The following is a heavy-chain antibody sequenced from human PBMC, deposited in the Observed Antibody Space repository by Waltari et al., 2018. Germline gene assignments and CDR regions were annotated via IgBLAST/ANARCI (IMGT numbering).Heavy chain of an antibody. Sequence: EVQLVESGGGLVQPGGSLRLSCAASGFTFSRCNMNWVRQAPGQRLEWLSYISSFGTTDYADSVKGRFTISRDNADNSLSLQMNSLRAEDTAVYYCARAKTGDYYYYYMDVWGKGTTVTISS. CDR2: ISSFGTT. D-gene: IGHD3-10*01. V-gene: IGHV3-48*04. CDR3: ARAKTGDYYYYYMDV. J-gene: IGHJ6*03. CDR1: GFTFSRCN.